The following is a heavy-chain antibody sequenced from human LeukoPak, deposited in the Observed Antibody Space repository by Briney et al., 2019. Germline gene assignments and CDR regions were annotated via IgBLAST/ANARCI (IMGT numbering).Heavy chain of an antibody. CDR3: ARDWGYYDSSGYCDY. CDR1: GFTFSSYG. CDR2: ISYDGSHK. Sequence: PGGSLRLSCAASGFTFSSYGMHWVRQAPGKGLDWVAVISYDGSHKYYADSVKGRFTISRDNSKNTLYLQMNSLRTEDAAVYYCARDWGYYDSSGYCDYWGQGTLVTVSS. V-gene: IGHV3-30*03. D-gene: IGHD3-22*01. J-gene: IGHJ4*02.